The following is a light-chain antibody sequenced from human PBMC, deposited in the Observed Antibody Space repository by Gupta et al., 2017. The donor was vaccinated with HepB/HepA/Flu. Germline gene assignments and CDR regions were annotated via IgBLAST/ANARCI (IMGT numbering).Light chain of an antibody. V-gene: IGLV7-46*01. CDR2: NTN. Sequence: QAVVTQEHSLTVSPGGTVTLTCGSSTGGVTSGHFPYWFQQKPGLAPTTLIFNTNIRHSWTPARFSGSLLGGKAALTLSGAQPDDEADYYCLLEYGGARVFGGGTKLTVL. CDR3: LLEYGGARV. J-gene: IGLJ3*02. CDR1: TGGVTSGHF.